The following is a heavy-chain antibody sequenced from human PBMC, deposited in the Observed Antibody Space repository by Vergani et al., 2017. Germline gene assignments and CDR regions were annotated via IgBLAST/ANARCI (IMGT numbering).Heavy chain of an antibody. CDR3: ARLYGRDSSGSKYFSY. CDR2: IHPADSAT. D-gene: IGHD3-22*01. Sequence: EVQLVQSGAEVNKPGESLKISCQISGYSFTNYWIGWVCQIPGKGLEWMGIIHPADSATRYSPSFQVQVTISVDKSISTAYLQWSSLRASDSAIYYCARLYGRDSSGSKYFSYWGQGTLVTVSS. V-gene: IGHV5-51*01. CDR1: GYSFTNYW. J-gene: IGHJ4*02.